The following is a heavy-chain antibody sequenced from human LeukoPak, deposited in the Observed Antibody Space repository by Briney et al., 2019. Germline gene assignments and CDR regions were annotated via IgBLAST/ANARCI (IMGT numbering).Heavy chain of an antibody. CDR1: GGSISSYY. Sequence: PSEALSLTCTVSGGSISSYYCSWIRQPPGKGLEWIGEINHGGSTNYNPSLKSRVTISLDTSKNQFSLKLSSVTAADTAVYYCATAVGGGSPAKYWGQGSLVTVSS. V-gene: IGHV4-34*01. CDR3: ATAVGGGSPAKY. J-gene: IGHJ4*02. CDR2: INHGGST. D-gene: IGHD3-16*01.